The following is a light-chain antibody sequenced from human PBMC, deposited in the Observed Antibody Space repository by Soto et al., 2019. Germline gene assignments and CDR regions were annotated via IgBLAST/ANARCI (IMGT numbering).Light chain of an antibody. Sequence: EVVLTQSPGTLSLSPGERATLSCMASETVGSNYLAWYQQQPGQAPRLLIFDASTRATGIPDRFSGSGSGTEFSLTISRLEPEDSAVYFCHHYGYGADTFGQGTKLEI. CDR1: ETVGSNY. CDR3: HHYGYGADT. CDR2: DAS. V-gene: IGKV3-20*01. J-gene: IGKJ2*01.